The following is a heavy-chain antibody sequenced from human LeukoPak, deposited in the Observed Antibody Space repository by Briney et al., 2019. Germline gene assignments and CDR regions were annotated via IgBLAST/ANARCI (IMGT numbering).Heavy chain of an antibody. V-gene: IGHV1-18*01. Sequence: SVKMSCKASGYTFTNYGISWVRQAPGQGLEWMGWISPYNGNTNYAQKLQGRVTMTTDTSTSTAYMELRSLRSDDTAIYYCAKRRADYYGSGRGLNYFDYWGQGTLFTVSS. CDR2: ISPYNGNT. CDR1: GYTFTNYG. CDR3: AKRRADYYGSGRGLNYFDY. D-gene: IGHD3-10*01. J-gene: IGHJ4*02.